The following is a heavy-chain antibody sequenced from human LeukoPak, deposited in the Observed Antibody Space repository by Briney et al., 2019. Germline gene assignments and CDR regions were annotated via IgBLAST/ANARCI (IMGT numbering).Heavy chain of an antibody. D-gene: IGHD1-26*01. CDR2: ISSTATI. V-gene: IGHV3-48*01. J-gene: IGHJ4*02. CDR1: GFTFSSYS. Sequence: GGSLRLSCAASGFTFSSYSMNWVRQAPGKGLEWVSYISSTATIYYADSVKGRFTISRDNAKNSLYLQMNSLRAEDTAVYYCARDRGSYKDYWGQGTLVTVSS. CDR3: ARDRGSYKDY.